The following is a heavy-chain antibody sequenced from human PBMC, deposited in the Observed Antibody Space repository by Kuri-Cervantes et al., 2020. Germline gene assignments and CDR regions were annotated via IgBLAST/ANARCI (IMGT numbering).Heavy chain of an antibody. Sequence: ASVKVSCKASGYTFTGYYMHWVRQAPGQGLEWMGWINPNSGGTNYAQKFQGWVTMTRDTSISTAYMELSSLRSEDTAVYYCAADGYSSGWYGYWGQGTLVTVSS. J-gene: IGHJ4*02. V-gene: IGHV1-2*04. CDR1: GYTFTGYY. D-gene: IGHD6-19*01. CDR2: INPNSGGT. CDR3: AADGYSSGWYGY.